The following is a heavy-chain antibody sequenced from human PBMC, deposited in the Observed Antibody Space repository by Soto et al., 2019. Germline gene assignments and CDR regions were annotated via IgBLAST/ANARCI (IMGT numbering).Heavy chain of an antibody. CDR3: ARGYCSGGSCFKYNYHGMDV. CDR1: GGTVSSYA. D-gene: IGHD2-15*01. J-gene: IGHJ6*02. V-gene: IGHV1-69*12. CDR2: IIPVFGTV. Sequence: QVQLVQSGAEVKKPGSSVKVSCKASGGTVSSYAISWVRQAPGQGLEWMGGIIPVFGTVNYAQKLQGRVTITADESTSTAYMGLSSLRSEDTAVYYCARGYCSGGSCFKYNYHGMDVWGQGTTVTVSS.